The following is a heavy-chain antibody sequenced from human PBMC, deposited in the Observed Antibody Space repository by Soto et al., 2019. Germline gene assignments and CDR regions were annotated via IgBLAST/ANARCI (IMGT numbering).Heavy chain of an antibody. CDR3: ARDSAGGFGELTGMDV. D-gene: IGHD3-10*01. V-gene: IGHV3-53*01. J-gene: IGHJ6*02. CDR1: GFTVSSNY. CDR2: IYSGGST. Sequence: GGSLRLSCAASGFTVSSNYMSWVRQAPGKGLEWVSVIYSGGSTYYADSVKGRFTISRDNSKNTLYLQMNSLRAEDTAVYYCARDSAGGFGELTGMDVWGQGTTVTVSS.